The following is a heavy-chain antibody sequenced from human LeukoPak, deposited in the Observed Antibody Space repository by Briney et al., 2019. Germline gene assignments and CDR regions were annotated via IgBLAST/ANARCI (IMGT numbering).Heavy chain of an antibody. V-gene: IGHV3-66*02. CDR2: IYSGGST. CDR3: AREHQLLYLDY. CDR1: GFTVSSNY. D-gene: IGHD2-2*01. Sequence: GGYLRLSCAASGFTVSSNYMSWVRQAPGKGLEWVSVIYSGGSTYYADSVKGRFTISRDNSKNTLYLQMNSLRAEDTAVYYCAREHQLLYLDYWGQGTLVTVSS. J-gene: IGHJ4*02.